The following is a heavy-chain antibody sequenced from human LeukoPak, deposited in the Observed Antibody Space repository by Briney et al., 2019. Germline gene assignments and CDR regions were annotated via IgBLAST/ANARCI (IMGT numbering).Heavy chain of an antibody. CDR3: ARSGVFGKGVARYYFDY. J-gene: IGHJ4*02. D-gene: IGHD3-10*01. CDR2: IIPIFGTA. Sequence: ASVKVSCKASGGTFSSYAISWVRQAPGQGLEWMGGIIPIFGTANYAQKFQGRVTITTDESTSTAYMELSSLRSEDTAVYYCARSGVFGKGVARYYFDYWGQGTLVTVSS. V-gene: IGHV1-69*05. CDR1: GGTFSSYA.